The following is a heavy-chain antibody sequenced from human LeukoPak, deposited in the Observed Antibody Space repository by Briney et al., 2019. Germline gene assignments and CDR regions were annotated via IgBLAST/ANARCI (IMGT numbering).Heavy chain of an antibody. CDR3: ARPHITPHALGY. Sequence: PGGSLRLSCAASGFPFTNNYMSWVRQAPGKGLEWVSYIGNSGSTIFYADSVKGRFTISRDNAKNSLHLEMNSLRAEDTAIYYCARPHITPHALGYWGQGTLVTVSS. D-gene: IGHD2-21*01. CDR2: IGNSGSTI. J-gene: IGHJ4*02. V-gene: IGHV3-11*01. CDR1: GFPFTNNY.